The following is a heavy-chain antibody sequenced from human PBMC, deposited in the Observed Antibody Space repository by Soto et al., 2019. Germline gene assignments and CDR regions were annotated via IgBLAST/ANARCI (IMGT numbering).Heavy chain of an antibody. CDR3: ARLSYRSFNFDY. J-gene: IGHJ4*02. CDR2: IDWDDDK. D-gene: IGHD3-16*02. Sequence: SGPTLVNPTNPLSLTCPFSGFSLSTSGMCVSWLRQPPGKALEWLALIDWDDDKYYSTSLKTRLTISKDTSKNQVVLTVTNMDPVDTATYFCARLSYRSFNFDYWGQGTLVTVSS. V-gene: IGHV2-70*01. CDR1: GFSLSTSGMC.